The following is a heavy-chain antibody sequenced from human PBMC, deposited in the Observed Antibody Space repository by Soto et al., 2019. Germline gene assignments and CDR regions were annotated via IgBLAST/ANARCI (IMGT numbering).Heavy chain of an antibody. J-gene: IGHJ2*01. Sequence: GGSLRLSCAASGFTFGSYDMHWVRQATGKGLEWVSAIGTAGDTYYPGSVKGRFTISRENAKNSLYLQMNSLRAGDTAVYYCARVRYCSGGSCYSNWYFDLWGRGTLVTVSS. V-gene: IGHV3-13*01. CDR3: ARVRYCSGGSCYSNWYFDL. CDR1: GFTFGSYD. CDR2: IGTAGDT. D-gene: IGHD2-15*01.